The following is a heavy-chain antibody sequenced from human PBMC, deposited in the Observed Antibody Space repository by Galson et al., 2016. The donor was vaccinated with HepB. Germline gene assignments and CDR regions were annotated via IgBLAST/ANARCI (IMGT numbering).Heavy chain of an antibody. D-gene: IGHD6-13*01. V-gene: IGHV1-2*02. CDR1: GYSFTGYY. Sequence: SVKVSCKASGYSFTGYYIHWVRQAPGQGLEWMGWINPNSGGTNYAQKFQGRVTMTRDTSISTAYMELSRLRSDDTAVFYRARDAGPIAEYFQHWGQGTLVTVSS. J-gene: IGHJ1*01. CDR3: ARDAGPIAEYFQH. CDR2: INPNSGGT.